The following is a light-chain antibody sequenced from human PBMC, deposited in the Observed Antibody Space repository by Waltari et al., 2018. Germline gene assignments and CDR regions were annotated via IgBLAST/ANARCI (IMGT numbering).Light chain of an antibody. CDR2: EVY. CDR1: SSDVGRVDL. J-gene: IGLJ2*01. V-gene: IGLV2-23*02. Sequence: QSALTQPASVSGSPGQSITIPCPAHSSDVGRVDLSSWYQQHPGKAPKLMIYEVYKRPSGVSNRFSGSKSGNTASLTISGLQAEDEADYYCCSYAGSSTFTFGGGTKMTVL. CDR3: CSYAGSSTFT.